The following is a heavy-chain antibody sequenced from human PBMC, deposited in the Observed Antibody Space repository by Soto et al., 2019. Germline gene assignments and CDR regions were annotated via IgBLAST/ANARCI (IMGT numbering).Heavy chain of an antibody. D-gene: IGHD6-13*01. CDR1: GFTFSNAW. CDR3: TTRSYSSSWYLLDP. Sequence: GGSLRLSCAASGFTFSNAWMNWVRQAPGKGLEWVGRIKSKTDGGTTDYAAPVKGRFTISRDDSKNTLYLQMNSLKTEDTAVYYCTTRSYSSSWYLLDPWGQGTLVTVSS. J-gene: IGHJ5*02. V-gene: IGHV3-15*07. CDR2: IKSKTDGGTT.